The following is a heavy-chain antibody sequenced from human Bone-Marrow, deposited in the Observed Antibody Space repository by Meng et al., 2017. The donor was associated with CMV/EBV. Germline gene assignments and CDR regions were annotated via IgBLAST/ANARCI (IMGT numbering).Heavy chain of an antibody. CDR2: IRYDGSNK. Sequence: GESLKISCAASGFTFDDYAMHWVRQAPGKGLEWVAFIRYDGSNKYYADSVKGRFTISRDNSKNTLYLQMNSLRAEDTAVYYCAKDERMGDIVVVPAAILGYYYYYGMDVWAQGTTVTVPS. CDR3: AKDERMGDIVVVPAAILGYYYYYGMDV. CDR1: GFTFDDYA. V-gene: IGHV3-30*02. J-gene: IGHJ6*02. D-gene: IGHD2-2*01.